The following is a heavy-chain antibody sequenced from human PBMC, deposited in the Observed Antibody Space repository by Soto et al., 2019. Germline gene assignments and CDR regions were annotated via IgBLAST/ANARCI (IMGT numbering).Heavy chain of an antibody. D-gene: IGHD3-10*01. J-gene: IGHJ6*03. Sequence: SETLSLTCTVSGDSISSYYWSWIRQPPGKGLEWIGCIYYSGSTTYNPSLRSRVTISLDTSKNQFSLKLSSVTAADTAVYYCARRWRSGGYPYYQYYMDVWGKGTTVTVSS. CDR2: IYYSGST. V-gene: IGHV4-59*08. CDR1: GDSISSYY. CDR3: ARRWRSGGYPYYQYYMDV.